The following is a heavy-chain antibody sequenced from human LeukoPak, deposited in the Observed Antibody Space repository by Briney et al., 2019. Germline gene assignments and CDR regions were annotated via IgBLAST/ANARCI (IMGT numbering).Heavy chain of an antibody. D-gene: IGHD6-19*01. Sequence: GGSLRLSCAASGFTFITHAMSWVRQAPGKGLEWVSVIYSGGTTYYADSVEGRFTISRDKSKNTLYLQMNSLRAEDTAMYYCASPTSGQSFDIWGQGTMVTVSS. V-gene: IGHV3-53*01. J-gene: IGHJ3*02. CDR3: ASPTSGQSFDI. CDR2: IYSGGTT. CDR1: GFTFITHA.